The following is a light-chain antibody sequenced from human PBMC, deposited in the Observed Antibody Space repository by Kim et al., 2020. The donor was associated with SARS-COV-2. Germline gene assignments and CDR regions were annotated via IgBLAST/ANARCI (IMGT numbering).Light chain of an antibody. CDR3: QQYKSYPWT. CDR2: KAS. CDR1: RNIATW. V-gene: IGKV1-5*03. Sequence: GDRVPITCRASRNIATWVAWYQQKPGEAPRLLIYKASNLKSGVPSRFSGSGSGTEFTLTTDSLQADDLATYYCQQYKSYPWTFGQGTKLEI. J-gene: IGKJ1*01.